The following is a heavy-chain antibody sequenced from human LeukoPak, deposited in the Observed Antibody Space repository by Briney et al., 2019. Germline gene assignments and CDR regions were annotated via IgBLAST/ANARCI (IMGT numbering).Heavy chain of an antibody. CDR2: IRYDGSNK. V-gene: IGHV3-30*02. Sequence: GGSLRLSCAASGFTFSSYGMHWVRQAPGKGLEWVAFIRYDGSNKYYADSVKGRFTISRDNSKNTLYLQMNSLSAEDTAVYYCAKDLERTYYYGSGSPPGDYWGQGTLVTVSS. CDR1: GFTFSSYG. D-gene: IGHD3-10*01. J-gene: IGHJ4*02. CDR3: AKDLERTYYYGSGSPPGDY.